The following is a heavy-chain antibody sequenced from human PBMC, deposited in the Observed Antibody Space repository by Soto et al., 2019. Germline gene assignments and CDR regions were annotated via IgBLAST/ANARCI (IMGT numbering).Heavy chain of an antibody. CDR1: GGTFSSYA. D-gene: IGHD1-26*01. Sequence: QVQLVQSGAEVKKPGSSVKVSCKASGGTFSSYAISWVRQAPGQGLEWMGGIIPIFVTANYAQKFQGRVTITADESTSTAYMELSSLRSEDTAVYYCATTPGSYSYYYYYGMDVWGQGTTVTVSS. CDR3: ATTPGSYSYYYYYGMDV. V-gene: IGHV1-69*01. CDR2: IIPIFVTA. J-gene: IGHJ6*02.